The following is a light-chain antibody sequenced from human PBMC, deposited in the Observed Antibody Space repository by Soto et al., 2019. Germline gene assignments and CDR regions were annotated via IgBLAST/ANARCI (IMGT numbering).Light chain of an antibody. CDR2: GNS. V-gene: IGLV1-40*01. J-gene: IGLJ2*01. CDR1: SSNIGAGYD. CDR3: QSYDSSLSVHVV. Sequence: QSVLTPPPSVSGAPGQRVTISCTGSSSNIGAGYDVHWYQQLPGTAPKLLIYGNSNRPSGVPDRFAGSKSGTSASLSITGLQAEDAADYYCQSYDSSLSVHVVFGGGTQLTVL.